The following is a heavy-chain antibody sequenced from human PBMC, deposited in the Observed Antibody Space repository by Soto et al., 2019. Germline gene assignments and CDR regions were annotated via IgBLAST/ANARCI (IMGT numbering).Heavy chain of an antibody. D-gene: IGHD2-2*02. CDR1: GGSISSSNW. J-gene: IGHJ5*02. V-gene: IGHV4-4*02. CDR3: ARHIHSYTIDV. CDR2: IHVGGTT. Sequence: QVQLQASGPGLVKPSGTLSLTCAVSGGSISSSNWWSWVRQPPGKGLEWIGEIHVGGTTNYNPYLKSRVTMSVDKSNNRFYLELSSAIAADTAVYYCARHIHSYTIDVWGQGTLVTVSS.